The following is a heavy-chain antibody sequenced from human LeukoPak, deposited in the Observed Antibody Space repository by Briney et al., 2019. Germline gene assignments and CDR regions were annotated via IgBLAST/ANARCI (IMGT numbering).Heavy chain of an antibody. D-gene: IGHD6-13*01. CDR2: IYYSGST. J-gene: IGHJ4*02. V-gene: IGHV4-30-4*08. Sequence: SETLSLTCTVSGGSISSGDYYWSWIRQPPGKGLEWIGYIYYSGSTYYNPSLKSRVTISVDTSKNQFSLKLSSVTAADTAVYYCARFRAAAGNDYWGQGTLVTVSS. CDR1: GGSISSGDYY. CDR3: ARFRAAAGNDY.